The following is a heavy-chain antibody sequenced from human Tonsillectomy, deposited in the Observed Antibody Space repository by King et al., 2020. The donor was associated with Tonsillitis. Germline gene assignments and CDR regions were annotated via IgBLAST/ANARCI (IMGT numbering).Heavy chain of an antibody. J-gene: IGHJ6*02. CDR2: MYYSEST. Sequence: QLQESGPGLVKPSETLSLTCTVSGGSINIGYYWGWIRQPPGKGLEWIGSMYYSESTYYNPSLKSRVTISVDTAKNQFSLKLSSVTAADTAVYYCARERGVYSYGYNYGMDVGRQGTTVTVSS. CDR3: ARERGVYSYGYNYGMDV. CDR1: GGSINIGYY. V-gene: IGHV4-39*07. D-gene: IGHD5-18*01.